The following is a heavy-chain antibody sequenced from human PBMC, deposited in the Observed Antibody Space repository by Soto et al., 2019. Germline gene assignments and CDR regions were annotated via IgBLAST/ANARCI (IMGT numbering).Heavy chain of an antibody. J-gene: IGHJ4*02. V-gene: IGHV3-33*08. CDR2: IRFDGSDE. Sequence: QVHLVESGGGVVQPGGSLRLSCAASASIFKGHGMHWVRQAPGKGLEWVAIIRFDGSDEHYGDSVEGRFTISRDNSKNMLYLQMNGLRVEDTAVYYCARDGVGATTFFGFLDYWGQGTLVTVSS. CDR3: ARDGVGATTFFGFLDY. CDR1: ASIFKGHG. D-gene: IGHD1-26*01.